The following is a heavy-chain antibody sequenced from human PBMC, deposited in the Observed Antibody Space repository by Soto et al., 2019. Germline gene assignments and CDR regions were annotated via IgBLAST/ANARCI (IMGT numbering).Heavy chain of an antibody. V-gene: IGHV4-34*01. Sequence: QVQLQQWGAGLLKPSETLSLTCAVYGGSFSGYYWSWIRQPPGKGLEWIGEINHSGSTNYNPSLKSRVTMSVDRSKNQFSLKLSSVTAADTAVYYCARALIAAAGTGYYGMDVWGQGTTVTVSS. J-gene: IGHJ6*02. CDR2: INHSGST. D-gene: IGHD6-13*01. CDR3: ARALIAAAGTGYYGMDV. CDR1: GGSFSGYY.